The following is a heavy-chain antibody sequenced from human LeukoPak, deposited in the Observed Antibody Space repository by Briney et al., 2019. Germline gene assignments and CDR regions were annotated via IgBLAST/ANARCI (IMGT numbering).Heavy chain of an antibody. V-gene: IGHV4-59*12. J-gene: IGHJ5*02. CDR2: IYYSGST. CDR3: ARGSIGVVVVAATPPWFDP. D-gene: IGHD2-15*01. Sequence: SETLSLTCTVSGGSISSYYWSWIRQPPGKGLEWIGSIYYSGSTYYNPSLKSRVTISVDTSKNQFSLKLSSVTAADTAVYYCARGSIGVVVVAATPPWFDPWGQGTLVTVSS. CDR1: GGSISSYY.